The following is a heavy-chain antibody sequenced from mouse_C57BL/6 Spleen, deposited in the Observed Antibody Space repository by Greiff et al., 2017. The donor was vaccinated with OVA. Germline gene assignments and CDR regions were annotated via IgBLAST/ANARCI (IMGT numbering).Heavy chain of an antibody. V-gene: IGHV1-26*01. CDR2: INPNNGGT. CDR3: ARYDYDRFFAY. J-gene: IGHJ3*01. CDR1: GYTFTDYY. Sequence: VQLQQSGPELVKPGASVKISCKASGYTFTDYYMNWVKQSHGKSLEWIGDINPNNGGTSYNQKFKGKATLTVDKSSSTAYMELRSLTSEDSAVYYCARYDYDRFFAYWGQGTLVTVSA. D-gene: IGHD2-4*01.